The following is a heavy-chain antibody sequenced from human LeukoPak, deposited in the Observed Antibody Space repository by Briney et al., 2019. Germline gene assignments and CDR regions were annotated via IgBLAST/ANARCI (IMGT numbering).Heavy chain of an antibody. D-gene: IGHD3-10*01. J-gene: IGHJ6*03. CDR2: IRYDGSNK. CDR3: AKADYYGSRSYYPSLPYYYYYMDV. V-gene: IGHV3-30*02. CDR1: GFTFSSYG. Sequence: PGGSLRLSCAASGFTFSSYGMHWVRQAPGKGLEWVAFIRYDGSNKYYADSVKGRFTISRDNSKNTLYLQMNSLRAEDTAVYYCAKADYYGSRSYYPSLPYYYYYMDVWGKGTTVTISS.